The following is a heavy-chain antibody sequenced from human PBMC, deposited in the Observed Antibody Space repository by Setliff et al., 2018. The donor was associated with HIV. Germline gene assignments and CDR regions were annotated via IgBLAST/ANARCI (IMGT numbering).Heavy chain of an antibody. Sequence: ASVKVSCKASGGTFSSYAMNWVRQAPGQGLEWMGWINTNTGNPTYAQGFTGRFVFSLDTSVSTAYLQISSLKAEDTAVYYCARDGGRIAAAYYYYYMDVWGKGTTVTVSS. J-gene: IGHJ6*03. CDR3: ARDGGRIAAAYYYYYMDV. CDR1: GGTFSSYA. D-gene: IGHD6-13*01. V-gene: IGHV7-4-1*02. CDR2: INTNTGNP.